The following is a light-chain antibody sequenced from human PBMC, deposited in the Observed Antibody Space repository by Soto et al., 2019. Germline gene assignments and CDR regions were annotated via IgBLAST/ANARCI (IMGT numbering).Light chain of an antibody. J-gene: IGLJ2*01. CDR2: SSN. CDR1: SSNMGSNY. CDR3: AAWDDSLSGHVV. Sequence: QSVLTQPPSASGTPGQRVTISCSGSSSNMGSNYVYWYQQLPGTAPKLLIYSSNQRPSGVPDRFSGSKSGTSASLVISGLRSEDEADYYCAAWDDSLSGHVVIGGGTKLTVL. V-gene: IGLV1-47*02.